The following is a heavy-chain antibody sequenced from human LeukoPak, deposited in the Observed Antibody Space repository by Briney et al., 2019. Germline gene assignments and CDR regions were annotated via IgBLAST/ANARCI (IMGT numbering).Heavy chain of an antibody. D-gene: IGHD1-7*01. CDR3: AKDRTRFDP. CDR1: GSTLSSYG. V-gene: IGHV3-23*01. J-gene: IGHJ5*02. CDR2: MSGSAGST. Sequence: PGGSLRLSCAASGSTLSSYGMSWVRQAPGKGLEWVSGMSGSAGSTYYADSVKGRFTISRDISKNTLYLQMNSLRAEDTAVYYCAKDRTRFDPWGQGTLVTVSS.